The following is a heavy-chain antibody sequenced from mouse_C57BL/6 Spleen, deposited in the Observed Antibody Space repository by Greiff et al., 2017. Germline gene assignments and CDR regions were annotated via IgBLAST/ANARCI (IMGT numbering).Heavy chain of an antibody. CDR3: ARALYYGSSSYYFDY. CDR2: INYDGSST. V-gene: IGHV5-16*01. J-gene: IGHJ2*01. Sequence: EVQVVESEGGLVQPGSSMKLSCTASGFTFSDYYMAWVRQVPEKGLEWVANINYDGSSTYYLDSLKSRFIISRDNAKNILYLQMSSLKSEDTATYYCARALYYGSSSYYFDYWGQGTTLTVSS. CDR1: GFTFSDYY. D-gene: IGHD1-1*01.